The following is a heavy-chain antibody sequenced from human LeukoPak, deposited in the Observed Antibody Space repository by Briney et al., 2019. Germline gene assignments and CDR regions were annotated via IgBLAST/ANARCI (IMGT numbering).Heavy chain of an antibody. CDR3: ATRTTRPTSRCSSTSCHYYYYYMDV. J-gene: IGHJ6*03. D-gene: IGHD2-2*01. Sequence: SVKVSCKASGGTFSSYAISWVRQAPGQGLEWMGGIIPIFGTANYAQKFQGRVTITTDESTSTAYMELSNLRSEDTAVYYCATRTTRPTSRCSSTSCHYYYYYMDVWCKGTTVTVS. CDR2: IIPIFGTA. V-gene: IGHV1-69*05. CDR1: GGTFSSYA.